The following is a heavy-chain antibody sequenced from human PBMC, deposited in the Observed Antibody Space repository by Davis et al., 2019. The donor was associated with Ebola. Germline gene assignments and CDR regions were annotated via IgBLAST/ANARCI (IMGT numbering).Heavy chain of an antibody. D-gene: IGHD1-1*01. V-gene: IGHV3-30*18. J-gene: IGHJ4*02. CDR1: GFTFSSYG. CDR2: ISYDGSNK. CDR3: AKVNVLDFDY. Sequence: GESLKISCAASGFTFSSYGMHWVRQAPGKGLEWVAVISYDGSNKYYADSVKGRFTISRDNSKNTLYLQMNSLRAEDTAVYYCAKVNVLDFDYWGQGTLVTVSS.